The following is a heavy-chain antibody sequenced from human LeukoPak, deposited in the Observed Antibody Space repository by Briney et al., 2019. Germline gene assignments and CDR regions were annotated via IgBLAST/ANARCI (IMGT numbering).Heavy chain of an antibody. V-gene: IGHV3-23*01. Sequence: PGGSLRLSCAASGFIFSNYAMTWVRQAPGKGLERVSAFTGSGGRTYYADSVKGRFTISRDNAKNSLYLQMNSLRADDTAVYYCARLDASGLDYWGQGTLVTVSS. CDR1: GFIFSNYA. D-gene: IGHD6-19*01. CDR3: ARLDASGLDY. J-gene: IGHJ4*02. CDR2: FTGSGGRT.